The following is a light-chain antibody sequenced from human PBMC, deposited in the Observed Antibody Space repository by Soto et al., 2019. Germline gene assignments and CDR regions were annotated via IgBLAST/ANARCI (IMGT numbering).Light chain of an antibody. CDR3: QHYKA. CDR1: QSISNW. J-gene: IGKJ2*01. CDR2: EAS. V-gene: IGKV1-5*03. Sequence: DIQMTQSPSTLSASVGDRVTITCRASQSISNWLAWYQQKPGKAPKVLIYEASNLESGVPSRFSGSGSGTEFTLTSSSLQPDDFATYYCQHYKAFGQGTKLQIK.